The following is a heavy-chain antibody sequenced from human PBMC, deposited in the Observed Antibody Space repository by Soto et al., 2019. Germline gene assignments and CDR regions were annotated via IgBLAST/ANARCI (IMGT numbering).Heavy chain of an antibody. J-gene: IGHJ3*02. CDR2: INPYNANT. CDR3: ARDRVAGIWGDTFDI. D-gene: IGHD3-16*01. V-gene: IGHV1-18*04. CDR1: GYTFTKHG. Sequence: VLVNGACKTSGYTFTKHGISWGPQETGQGLEWMGWINPYNANTNYAQKLQGRVTMTTDTSTTTAYMDLRSLTSDDTAVYYCARDRVAGIWGDTFDIWGQGTVVTVSS.